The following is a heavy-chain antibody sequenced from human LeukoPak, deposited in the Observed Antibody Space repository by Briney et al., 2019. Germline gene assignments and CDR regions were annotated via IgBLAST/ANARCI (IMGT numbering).Heavy chain of an antibody. J-gene: IGHJ6*02. D-gene: IGHD3-3*01. Sequence: GGSLRPSCAASGFTFSSYGMHWVRQAPGKGLEWVAVIWYDGSNKYYADSVKGRFTISRDNSKNTLYLQMNSLRAEDTAVYYCARDHVGTIFGVVPHRYYYYYGMDVWGQGTTVTVSS. V-gene: IGHV3-33*01. CDR3: ARDHVGTIFGVVPHRYYYYYGMDV. CDR1: GFTFSSYG. CDR2: IWYDGSNK.